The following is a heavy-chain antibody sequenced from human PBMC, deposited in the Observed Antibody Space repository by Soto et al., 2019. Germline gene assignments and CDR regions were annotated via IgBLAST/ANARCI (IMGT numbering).Heavy chain of an antibody. V-gene: IGHV3-74*01. CDR2: INGDGSST. D-gene: IGHD3-10*01. Sequence: EVQLVESGGGLVQPGGSLGLSCAASGFTFSSYWMHWVRQAPGKGLVWVSRINGDGSSTSYADSVKGRFTISRDNAKNTLYLQMNSLRAEDTAVYYCARGVRGVMGMDVWGKGNTVTVSS. CDR1: GFTFSSYW. CDR3: ARGVRGVMGMDV. J-gene: IGHJ6*03.